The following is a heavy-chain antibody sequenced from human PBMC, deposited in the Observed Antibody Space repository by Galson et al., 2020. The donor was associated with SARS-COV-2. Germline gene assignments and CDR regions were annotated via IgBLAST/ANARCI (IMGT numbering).Heavy chain of an antibody. D-gene: IGHD3-3*01. J-gene: IGHJ4*02. CDR2: IYYSGST. V-gene: IGHV4-39*07. Sequence: SETLSLTCTVSGGSISSSSYYWGWIRQPPGKGLEWIGSIYYSGSTYYNPSLKSRVTISVDTSKNQFSLKLSSVTAADTAVYYCARSDKNDFWALDYFDCWGQGTLVTVSS. CDR3: ARSDKNDFWALDYFDC. CDR1: GGSISSSSYY.